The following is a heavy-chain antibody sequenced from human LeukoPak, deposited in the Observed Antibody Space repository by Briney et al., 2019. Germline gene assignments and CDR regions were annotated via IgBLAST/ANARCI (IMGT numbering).Heavy chain of an antibody. D-gene: IGHD2-15*01. J-gene: IGHJ4*02. CDR1: GYTFTSYY. V-gene: IGHV1-46*03. CDR3: ARDQGGYCSGGSCYGFDY. Sequence: ASVKVSCKASGYTFTSYYMHWVRQAPGQGLGWMGIINPSGGSTSYAQKFQGRVTMTRDTSTSTVYMELSSLRSEDTAVYYCARDQGGYCSGGSCYGFDYWGQGTLVTVSS. CDR2: INPSGGST.